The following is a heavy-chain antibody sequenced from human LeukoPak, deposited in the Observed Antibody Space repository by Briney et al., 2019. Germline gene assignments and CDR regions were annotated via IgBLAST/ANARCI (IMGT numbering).Heavy chain of an antibody. Sequence: ASVKVSCKASGYTFTGYYMHWVRQTPGQGLEWMGWINPNSGGTNYAQKFQGRVTMSRDTSISTACMELNRLTSDDTAVYYCARGDYGRADPWGQGSLVTVSS. D-gene: IGHD4-17*01. CDR1: GYTFTGYY. CDR2: INPNSGGT. CDR3: ARGDYGRADP. V-gene: IGHV1-2*02. J-gene: IGHJ5*02.